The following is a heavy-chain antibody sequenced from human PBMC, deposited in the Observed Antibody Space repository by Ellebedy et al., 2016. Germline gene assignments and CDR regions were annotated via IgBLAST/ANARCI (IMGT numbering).Heavy chain of an antibody. J-gene: IGHJ5*01. V-gene: IGHV4-59*01. Sequence: SETLSLTCTVSGGSISNYYWSWIRHPPGKGLEWIGFVHYGGTTNYNPSLQSRVSMSVDTSKNQFFLKLRSVTAADTAVYYCAKDRQVRWYNSWGQGTLVIVSS. CDR1: GGSISNYY. CDR2: VHYGGTT. CDR3: AKDRQVRWYNS.